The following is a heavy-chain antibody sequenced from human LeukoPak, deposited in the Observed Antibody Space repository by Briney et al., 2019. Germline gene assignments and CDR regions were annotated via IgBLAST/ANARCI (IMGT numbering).Heavy chain of an antibody. V-gene: IGHV3-30-3*01. CDR3: ARYGSYPEAFDY. Sequence: PGGSLRLSRAASGFTFSSYAMHWVRQAPGKGLEWVAVISYDGSNKYYADSVKGRFTISRDNAKNSVYLQMNSLRDEDTAVYYCARYGSYPEAFDYWGQGTLVTVSS. CDR2: ISYDGSNK. D-gene: IGHD1-26*01. J-gene: IGHJ4*02. CDR1: GFTFSSYA.